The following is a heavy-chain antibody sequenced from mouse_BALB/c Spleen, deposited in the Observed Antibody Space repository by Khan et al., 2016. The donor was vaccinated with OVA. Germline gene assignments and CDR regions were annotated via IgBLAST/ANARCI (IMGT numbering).Heavy chain of an antibody. J-gene: IGHJ4*01. Sequence: EVQLQESGPGLVKPSQSLSLTCTVTGYSITTNYAWYWIRQFPGNKLEWMGYISYSGSTSYNPSLKSRISITRDTSKNQSFHQLNSETTEDTATYYGAKKNDYAYGVDYWGQGTSVTVSS. CDR1: GYSITTNYA. CDR2: ISYSGST. D-gene: IGHD2-13*01. V-gene: IGHV3-2*02. CDR3: AKKNDYAYGVDY.